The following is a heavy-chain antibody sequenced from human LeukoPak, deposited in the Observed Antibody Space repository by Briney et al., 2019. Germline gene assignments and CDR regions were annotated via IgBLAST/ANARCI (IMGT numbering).Heavy chain of an antibody. V-gene: IGHV3-23*01. J-gene: IGHJ5*02. CDR2: ISSSGGSP. CDR1: KFTFSSYA. D-gene: IGHD6-13*01. CDR3: AKAHSSSWYWFDP. Sequence: PGGSLRLSCAASKFTFSSYAMSWVRQAPGKGLEWVSVISSSGGSPHYADSVKGRFTISRDNSKNTLYLQMNSLRAEDTAVYYCAKAHSSSWYWFDPWGQGTLVIVSS.